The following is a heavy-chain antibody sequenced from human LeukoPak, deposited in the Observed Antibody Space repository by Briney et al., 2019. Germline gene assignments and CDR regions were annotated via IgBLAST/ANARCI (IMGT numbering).Heavy chain of an antibody. CDR2: ITPVINTA. Sequence: SVKVSCKTSGGTFLSHTFSWVRQAPGQGLEWMGKITPVINTANYAQTFQGRVSIYADKPTTTVYMDLSGLRPDDTAVYYCARVNLRGSNYNWFDPWGQGTRVTVSS. D-gene: IGHD1-26*01. V-gene: IGHV1-69*08. CDR1: GGTFLSHT. J-gene: IGHJ5*02. CDR3: ARVNLRGSNYNWFDP.